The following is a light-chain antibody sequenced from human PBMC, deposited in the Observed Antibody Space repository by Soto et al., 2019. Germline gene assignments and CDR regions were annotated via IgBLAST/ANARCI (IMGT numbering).Light chain of an antibody. V-gene: IGKV1-5*03. CDR1: QSISSW. CDR2: KAS. J-gene: IGKJ5*01. CDR3: QQYNSYPIT. Sequence: DIQMTQSPSTLSASVGDRVTITCRASQSISSWLAWYQQKPGKAPKLLIYKASSLESGVPSRFSRSGSGTEFTLTSSSLQLDDFATYYCQQYNSYPITLGQGTRLEIK.